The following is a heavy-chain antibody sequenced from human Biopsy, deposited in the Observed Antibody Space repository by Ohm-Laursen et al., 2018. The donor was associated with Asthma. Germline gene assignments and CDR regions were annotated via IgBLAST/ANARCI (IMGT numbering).Heavy chain of an antibody. CDR3: ARAVDYSHYYGIDV. CDR1: GYTFNSAG. CDR2: ISVYNGNT. J-gene: IGHJ6*02. Sequence: ASVKVSCKPSGYTFNSAGITWVRQAPGQGLEWMGWISVYNGNTKVAQKLQDRVTMTTDTSTSTAYMELRSLRPDDTAVYFCARAVDYSHYYGIDVWGQGTTVTVS. D-gene: IGHD3-10*01. V-gene: IGHV1-18*01.